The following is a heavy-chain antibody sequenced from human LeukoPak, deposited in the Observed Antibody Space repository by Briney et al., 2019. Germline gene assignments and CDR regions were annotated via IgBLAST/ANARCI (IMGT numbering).Heavy chain of an antibody. CDR2: IVVGSGNT. Sequence: SVKVSCKASGFTFTSSAVQWVRQARGQRLEWIGWIVVGSGNTNYAQKFQERVTITRDMSTSTAYMELSSLRSEDTAVYYCAADPFGRVTNWFDPWGQGTLVTVSS. J-gene: IGHJ5*02. V-gene: IGHV1-58*01. CDR1: GFTFTSSA. D-gene: IGHD3-16*01. CDR3: AADPFGRVTNWFDP.